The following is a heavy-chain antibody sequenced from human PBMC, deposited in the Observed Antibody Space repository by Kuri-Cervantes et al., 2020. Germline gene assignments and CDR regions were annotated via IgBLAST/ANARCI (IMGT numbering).Heavy chain of an antibody. Sequence: SLKISCAASGFTFDDYAMHWVRQAPGKGLEWVSGISWNSGSIGHADSVKGRFTISRDNAKNSLYLQMNSLRAEDTALYYCAKVGGGGLDYWGQGTLVTVSS. CDR1: GFTFDDYA. D-gene: IGHD1-26*01. CDR2: ISWNSGSI. J-gene: IGHJ4*02. CDR3: AKVGGGGLDY. V-gene: IGHV3-9*01.